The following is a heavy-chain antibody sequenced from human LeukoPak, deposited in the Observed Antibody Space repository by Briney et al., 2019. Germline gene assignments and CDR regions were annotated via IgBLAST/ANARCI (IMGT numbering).Heavy chain of an antibody. D-gene: IGHD3-3*01. V-gene: IGHV1-46*01. CDR1: GYTFTSYY. Sequence: ASVKVSCKASGYTFTSYYIHWVRQARGQGLEWMGWINPSAGGTSYAQKFQDRVTMTRDMSTTTVYLGLNSLRSEDTAVYYCARVHYDFWSGYLNWFDPWGQGTLVTVSS. CDR3: ARVHYDFWSGYLNWFDP. J-gene: IGHJ5*02. CDR2: INPSAGGT.